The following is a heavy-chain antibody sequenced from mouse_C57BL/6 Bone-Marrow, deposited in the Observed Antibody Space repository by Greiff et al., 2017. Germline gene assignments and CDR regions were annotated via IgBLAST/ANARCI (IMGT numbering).Heavy chain of an antibody. CDR2: IDPENGDT. D-gene: IGHD2-2*01. V-gene: IGHV14-4*01. CDR3: FLWLRRDY. CDR1: GFNIKDDY. Sequence: DVKLQESGAELVRPGASVKLSCTASGFNIKDDYMHWVKQRPEQGLEWIGWIDPENGDTEYASKFQGKATITADTSSNTAYLQLSSLTSEDTAVYYCFLWLRRDYWGQGTTLTVSS. J-gene: IGHJ2*01.